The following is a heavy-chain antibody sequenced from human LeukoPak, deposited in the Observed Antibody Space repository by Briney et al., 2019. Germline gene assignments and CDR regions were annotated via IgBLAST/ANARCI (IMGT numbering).Heavy chain of an antibody. D-gene: IGHD3-22*01. CDR1: GFTFRSYG. CDR3: AKDPTHFRVWDDYDNTRLNY. Sequence: GGSLRLSCAASGFTFRSYGMHWVRQAPGKGLEWVAFIRYDGNNKYYADSVKGRFTISRDNSKNTVYLQMNSPRAEDTAVYYCAKDPTHFRVWDDYDNTRLNYWGQGTLVTVSS. J-gene: IGHJ4*02. CDR2: IRYDGNNK. V-gene: IGHV3-30*02.